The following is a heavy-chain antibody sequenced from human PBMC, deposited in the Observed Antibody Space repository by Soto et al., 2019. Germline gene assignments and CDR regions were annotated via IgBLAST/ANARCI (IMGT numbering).Heavy chain of an antibody. CDR3: AKGSDISIVVVANFDY. V-gene: IGHV3-23*01. J-gene: IGHJ4*02. CDR1: GFTFSSYA. Sequence: PGGSLRLSCAASGFTFSSYAMSWVRQAPGKGLEWVSAISGSGGSTYYADSVKGRFTISRDNSKNTLYLQMNSLRAEDTAVYYCAKGSDISIVVVANFDYWGQGTLVTVSS. D-gene: IGHD3-22*01. CDR2: ISGSGGST.